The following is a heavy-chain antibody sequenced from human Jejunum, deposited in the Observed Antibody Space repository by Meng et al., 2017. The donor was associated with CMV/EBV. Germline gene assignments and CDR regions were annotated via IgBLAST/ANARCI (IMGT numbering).Heavy chain of an antibody. Sequence: SCKASGSTFSHSATSWVRQAPGQGLEWMGNLIPVFDRTNYAQKFQGRVTITADRSTNTAYMELSSLRSDDTAIYYCAGGLGGTIDYWGQGTLVTVSS. CDR1: GSTFSHSA. CDR3: AGGLGGTIDY. V-gene: IGHV1-69*04. D-gene: IGHD1-26*01. CDR2: LIPVFDRT. J-gene: IGHJ4*02.